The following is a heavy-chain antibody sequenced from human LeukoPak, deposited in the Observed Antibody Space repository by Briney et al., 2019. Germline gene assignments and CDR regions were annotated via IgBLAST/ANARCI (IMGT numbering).Heavy chain of an antibody. Sequence: ASVKLSCTASGYTFTSYGISWVRQSPGPGLGGMGWISAYNGKTNYAKTRHGRVTMTSDTTTSTAYTQLRSSISDDTAVYYCARLSGYDCVWGELLPSFATAEENYFDYGGQGTLVTVSS. J-gene: IGHJ4*02. V-gene: IGHV1-18*01. CDR1: GYTFTSYG. CDR2: ISAYNGKT. CDR3: ARLSGYDCVWGELLPSFATAEENYFDY. D-gene: IGHD3-16*01.